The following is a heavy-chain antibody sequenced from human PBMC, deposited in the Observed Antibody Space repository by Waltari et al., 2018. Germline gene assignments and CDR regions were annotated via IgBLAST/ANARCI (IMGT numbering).Heavy chain of an antibody. CDR3: ARDLTRRAAGIAPCGY. V-gene: IGHV1-18*01. J-gene: IGHJ4*02. CDR2: ISAYNGNT. Sequence: QVQLVQSGAEVKKPGASVKVYCQASGYTFTSYGISWVRQPPGQGLEWMGLISAYNGNTNYAQKLQGIVTMTTDTSTSTAYMELRSLRSDDTAVYYCARDLTRRAAGIAPCGYWGQGTLVTVSS. CDR1: GYTFTSYG. D-gene: IGHD6-13*01.